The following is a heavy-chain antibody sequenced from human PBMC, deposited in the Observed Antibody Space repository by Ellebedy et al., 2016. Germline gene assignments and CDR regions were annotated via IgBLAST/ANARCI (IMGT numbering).Heavy chain of an antibody. CDR1: GFTFSDHY. D-gene: IGHD6-19*01. Sequence: GGSLRLSCAASGFTFSDHYMDWVRQAPGKGLEWVANIKQDGSEKYYVDSVKGRFTISRDNAKNSLYLQMNSLRAEDTAVYYCARSYIAVAGAGFNPFDYWGQGTLVTVSS. V-gene: IGHV3-7*04. J-gene: IGHJ4*02. CDR2: IKQDGSEK. CDR3: ARSYIAVAGAGFNPFDY.